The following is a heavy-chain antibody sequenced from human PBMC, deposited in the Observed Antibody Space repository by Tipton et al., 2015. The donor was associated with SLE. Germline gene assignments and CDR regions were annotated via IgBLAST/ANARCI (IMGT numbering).Heavy chain of an antibody. CDR3: AGLEDYFDP. Sequence: TLSLTCTVSGVSMNRFYWSWIRQSPEKGLQWIAYIDYNGYANHNPSLKSRVTISVDTSKTQVSLKLTSVTAADPEAIYYCAGLEDYFDPWGQGTTVTVSS. D-gene: IGHD3-22*01. J-gene: IGHJ6*02. V-gene: IGHV4-59*01. CDR2: IDYNGYA. CDR1: GVSMNRFY.